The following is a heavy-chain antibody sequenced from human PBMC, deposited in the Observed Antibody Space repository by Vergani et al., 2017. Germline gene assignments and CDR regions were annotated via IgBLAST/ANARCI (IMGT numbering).Heavy chain of an antibody. CDR1: GYTFTSYG. Sequence: QVQLVQSGAEVKKPGASVKVSCKASGYTFTSYGISWVRQAPGQGLEWMGWISAYNGNTNDAQKLQGRVPMTTDTSTSTAYMELRSLRSDDTAVDYCARVSITMVRALPKGLDYWGQGTLVTVSS. V-gene: IGHV1-18*01. CDR3: ARVSITMVRALPKGLDY. D-gene: IGHD3-10*01. J-gene: IGHJ4*02. CDR2: ISAYNGNT.